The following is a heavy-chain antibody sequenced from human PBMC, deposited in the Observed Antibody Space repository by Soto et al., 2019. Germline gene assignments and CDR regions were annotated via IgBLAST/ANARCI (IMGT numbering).Heavy chain of an antibody. V-gene: IGHV3-23*01. D-gene: IGHD6-19*01. Sequence: HPGGSLRLSCAVSGFTFSSFAMSWVRQAPGKGLEWVSAISGSGGSTYYADSVKGRFTISRDNSKNTLYLQMNSLRAEDTAVYYCAKVMAGIAVAGNPVNYWGQGTLVTVSS. CDR3: AKVMAGIAVAGNPVNY. CDR1: GFTFSSFA. J-gene: IGHJ4*02. CDR2: ISGSGGST.